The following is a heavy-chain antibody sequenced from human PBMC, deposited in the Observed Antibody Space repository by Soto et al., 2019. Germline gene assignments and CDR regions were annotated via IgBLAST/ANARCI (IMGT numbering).Heavy chain of an antibody. D-gene: IGHD3-22*01. CDR2: IYSGGST. CDR1: GGTVSRNY. CDR3: ARDKRSYYDSSGYYLAGMDV. V-gene: IGHV3-53*01. Sequence: AGGALRLSCGGSGGTVSRNYKRWGRQGPGEGVGGGSGIYSGGSTYYAASVKGRFTISRDNSKNTLYLQMNSLRAEDTAVYYCARDKRSYYDSSGYYLAGMDVWGQGTTVTVSS. J-gene: IGHJ6*02.